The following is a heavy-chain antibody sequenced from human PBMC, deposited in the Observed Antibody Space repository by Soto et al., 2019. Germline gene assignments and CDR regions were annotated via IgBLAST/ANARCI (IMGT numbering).Heavy chain of an antibody. CDR2: IYYSGST. V-gene: IGHV4-59*01. CDR3: ARTLRGYSYAEFDY. J-gene: IGHJ4*02. CDR1: GGSISTYY. D-gene: IGHD5-18*01. Sequence: ETLSLTCAVSGGSISTYYWSWIRQPPGKGLEWIGYIYYSGSTNYNPSLKSRVTISVDTSKNQFSLKLSSVTAADTAVYYCARTLRGYSYAEFDYWGQGTLVTVSS.